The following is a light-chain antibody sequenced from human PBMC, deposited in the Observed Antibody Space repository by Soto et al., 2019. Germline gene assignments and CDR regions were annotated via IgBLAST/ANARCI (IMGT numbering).Light chain of an antibody. J-gene: IGKJ2*01. CDR1: QSVDSSY. CDR2: GTS. CDR3: QHYGSSIYT. V-gene: IGKV3-20*01. Sequence: ENVLTQSPGTLSLSPGERATLSCRASQSVDSSYLAWYQQKPGQAPRLLIYGTSSRATGIPDRFSGSGSGRDLTLTINGVEPEECAVYYCQHYGSSIYTFGQGTKLEIK.